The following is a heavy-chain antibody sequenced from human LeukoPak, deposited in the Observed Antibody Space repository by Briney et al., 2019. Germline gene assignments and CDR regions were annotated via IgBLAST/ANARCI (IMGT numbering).Heavy chain of an antibody. V-gene: IGHV4-38-2*02. D-gene: IGHD3/OR15-3a*01. CDR2: IYHSGST. J-gene: IGHJ4*02. CDR1: GYSISSGYY. CDR3: ARQTGSGLFILP. Sequence: SETLSLTCTVSGYSISSGYYWGWIRQPPGKGLEWIASIYHSGSTYYNPSLKSRVTISVDTSKNQFSLKLTSVTAADTAVYYCARQTGSGLFILPGGQGTLVTVSS.